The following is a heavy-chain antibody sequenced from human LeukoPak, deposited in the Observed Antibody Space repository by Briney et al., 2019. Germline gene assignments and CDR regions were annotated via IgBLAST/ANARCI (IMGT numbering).Heavy chain of an antibody. D-gene: IGHD3-22*01. V-gene: IGHV1-46*01. CDR3: ARDGLYDGSGYYYYYFDY. J-gene: IGHJ4*02. CDR2: INPSGGST. Sequence: GASVKVSCKASGYTFTSYYMHWVRQAPGQGLEWMGIINPSGGSTSYAQKFQGRVTMTRDTSTSTVYMELSSLRSEDTAVYYCARDGLYDGSGYYYYYFDYWGQGTLVTVSS. CDR1: GYTFTSYY.